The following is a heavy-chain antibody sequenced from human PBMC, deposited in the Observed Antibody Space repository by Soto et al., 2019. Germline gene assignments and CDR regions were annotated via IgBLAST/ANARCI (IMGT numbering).Heavy chain of an antibody. J-gene: IGHJ4*02. V-gene: IGHV4-39*01. CDR3: ARHYYDSSGYLY. D-gene: IGHD3-22*01. CDR1: GGSISSSSYY. Sequence: PSETLSLTCTVSGGSISSSSYYWGWIRQPPGKGLEWIGSIYYSGSTYCNPSLKSRVTISVDTSKNQFSLKLSSVTAADTAVYYCARHYYDSSGYLYWGQGTLVTVSS. CDR2: IYYSGST.